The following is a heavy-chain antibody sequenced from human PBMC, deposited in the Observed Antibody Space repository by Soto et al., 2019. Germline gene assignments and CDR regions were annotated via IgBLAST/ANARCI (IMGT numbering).Heavy chain of an antibody. J-gene: IGHJ6*02. V-gene: IGHV1-69*02. D-gene: IGHD3-10*01. CDR1: GGTFSSYT. Sequence: QVQLVQSGAEVKKPGSSVKVSCKASGGTFSSYTISWVRQAPGQGLEWMGRIIPILGIANYAQKFQGRVTXTXDRXTSTAYMELSSLRSEDTAVYYCARAGAYYGSGLDVWGQGTTVTVSS. CDR3: ARAGAYYGSGLDV. CDR2: IIPILGIA.